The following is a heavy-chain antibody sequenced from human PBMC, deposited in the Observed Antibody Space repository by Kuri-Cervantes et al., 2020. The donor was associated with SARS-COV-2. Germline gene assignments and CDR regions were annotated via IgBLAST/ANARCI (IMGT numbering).Heavy chain of an antibody. D-gene: IGHD3-10*01. CDR2: ISWNSGSI. V-gene: IGHV3-9*01. Sequence: LSLTCAASGFTFDDYAMHWVRQAPGKGLEWVSGISWNSGSIGYADSVKGRFTISRDNAKNSLYLQMNSLRAEDTALYYCAKEGGDGFYWGQGTLVTVSS. J-gene: IGHJ4*02. CDR1: GFTFDDYA. CDR3: AKEGGDGFY.